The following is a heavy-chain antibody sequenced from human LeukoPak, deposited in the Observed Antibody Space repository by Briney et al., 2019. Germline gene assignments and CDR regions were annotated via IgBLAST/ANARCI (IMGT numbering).Heavy chain of an antibody. Sequence: ASVKVSCKVSGYTLTELSMHWVRQAPGKGLEWMGGFDPEDGETIYAQKFQGRVTMTEDTSTDTAYMELSSLRSEDTAVYYCAACGGDCYSRADWFDPWGQGTLVTVSS. CDR2: FDPEDGET. V-gene: IGHV1-24*01. CDR3: AACGGDCYSRADWFDP. CDR1: GYTLTELS. J-gene: IGHJ5*02. D-gene: IGHD2-21*02.